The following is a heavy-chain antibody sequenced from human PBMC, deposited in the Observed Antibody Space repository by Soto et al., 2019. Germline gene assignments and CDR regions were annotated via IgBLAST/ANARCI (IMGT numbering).Heavy chain of an antibody. D-gene: IGHD2-21*01. CDR3: AHFSDLEWFDL. CDR1: GGSISRYF. CDR2: IFYTGST. Sequence: QVQLQESGPGLVRPSETLSLTCTVSGGSISRYFWSWIRQSQGKGLEWIGYIFYTGSTTYNPSHKSRVTIPIDTSKNQFSLKLSSLTAADTAVYYCAHFSDLEWFDLWGQGTLVTVSS. V-gene: IGHV4-59*01. J-gene: IGHJ5*02.